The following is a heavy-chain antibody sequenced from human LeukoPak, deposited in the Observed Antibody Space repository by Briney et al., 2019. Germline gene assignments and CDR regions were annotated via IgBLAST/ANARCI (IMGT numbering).Heavy chain of an antibody. J-gene: IGHJ3*02. Sequence: ASVKASCKASGYTFTSYAMHWVRQAPGQRLEWMGWINAGNGNTKYSQKFQGRVTITRDTSASTAYTELSSLRSEDTAVYYCARDCSSTSCYIAFDIWGQGTMVTVSS. CDR3: ARDCSSTSCYIAFDI. V-gene: IGHV1-3*01. D-gene: IGHD2-2*02. CDR2: INAGNGNT. CDR1: GYTFTSYA.